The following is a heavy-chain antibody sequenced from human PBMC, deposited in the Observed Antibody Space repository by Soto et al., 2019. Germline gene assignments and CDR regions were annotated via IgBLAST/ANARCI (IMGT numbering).Heavy chain of an antibody. J-gene: IGHJ4*02. V-gene: IGHV1-69*04. CDR1: GYTFTSYG. D-gene: IGHD2-2*01. Sequence: SVKVSCKASGYTFTSYGISWVRQAPGQGLEWMGRIIPNLGIANYAQKFQGRVTITADKSTSTAYMELSSLRSEDTAVYYCARGRVPAAGSDYWGQGTLVTVSS. CDR2: IIPNLGIA. CDR3: ARGRVPAAGSDY.